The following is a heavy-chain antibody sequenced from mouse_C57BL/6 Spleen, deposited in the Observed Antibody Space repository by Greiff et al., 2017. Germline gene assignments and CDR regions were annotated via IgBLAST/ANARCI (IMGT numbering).Heavy chain of an antibody. CDR2: ISSGGDYI. CDR1: GFTFSSYA. CDR3: TRDRGYYDY. J-gene: IGHJ2*01. V-gene: IGHV5-9-1*02. Sequence: EVQLVESGEGLVKPGGSLKLSCAASGFTFSSYAMSWVRPTPEKRLEWVAYISSGGDYIYYAATVTGRFTISRDNARNTLYLQMSSLKYEDTAMYYCTRDRGYYDYWGQGTTLTVSS. D-gene: IGHD2-3*01.